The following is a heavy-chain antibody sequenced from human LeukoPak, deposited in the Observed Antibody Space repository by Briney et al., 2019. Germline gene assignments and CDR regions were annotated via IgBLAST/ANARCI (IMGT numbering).Heavy chain of an antibody. CDR3: ARPRRGSSWYDY. CDR2: INPNSGGT. J-gene: IGHJ4*02. Sequence: GASVKVSCKASGYTSTGYYMHWVRQAPGQGLEWMGRINPNSGGTNYAQKFQGRVTMTRDTSISTAYMELSRLRSDDTAVYYCARPRRGSSWYDYWGQGTLVTVSS. CDR1: GYTSTGYY. V-gene: IGHV1-2*06. D-gene: IGHD6-13*01.